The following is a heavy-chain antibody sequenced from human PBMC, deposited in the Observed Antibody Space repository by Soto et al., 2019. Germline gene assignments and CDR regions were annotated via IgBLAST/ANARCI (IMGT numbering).Heavy chain of an antibody. D-gene: IGHD6-19*01. CDR1: GDSVSSNSAA. J-gene: IGHJ6*02. Sequence: SQTLSLTCAISGDSVSSNSAAWNWIRQSPSRGLEWLGRTYYRPKWYNDYAVSVKSRITINPDTSKNQFSLQLNSVTPEDTAVYYCARDLGPQWLSFDYYGMDVWGQGTTVTVSS. CDR2: TYYRPKWYN. CDR3: ARDLGPQWLSFDYYGMDV. V-gene: IGHV6-1*01.